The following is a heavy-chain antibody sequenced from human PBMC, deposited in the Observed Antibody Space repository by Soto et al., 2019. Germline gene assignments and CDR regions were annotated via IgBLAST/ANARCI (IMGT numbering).Heavy chain of an antibody. CDR3: AREGISNYVPFFDY. D-gene: IGHD4-4*01. CDR1: GFTFSSYG. J-gene: IGHJ4*02. CDR2: INSDGSST. Sequence: GGSLRLSCAASGFTFSSYGIHWVRQAPGKGLVWVSRINSDGSSTSYADSVKGRFTISRDNAKNTLYLQMNSLRAEDTAIYYCAREGISNYVPFFDYWGQGTLVTVSS. V-gene: IGHV3-74*01.